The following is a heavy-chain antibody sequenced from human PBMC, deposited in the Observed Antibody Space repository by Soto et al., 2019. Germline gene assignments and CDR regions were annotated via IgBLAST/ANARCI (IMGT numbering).Heavy chain of an antibody. CDR3: ARAVGVSDFDY. J-gene: IGHJ4*02. V-gene: IGHV4-59*01. CDR1: GCSLSKYY. Sequence: EPLSLTCPLAGCSLSKYYGNLIRQHPGKGLEWIGYIYYSGSTNYNPSLKSRVTISVDTSKNQFSLELSSVTAADTAVYYCARAVGVSDFDYWGQGNLVTVSA. CDR2: IYYSGST. D-gene: IGHD3-10*01.